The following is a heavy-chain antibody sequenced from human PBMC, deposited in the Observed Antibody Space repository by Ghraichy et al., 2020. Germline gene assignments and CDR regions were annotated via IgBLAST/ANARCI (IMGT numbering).Heavy chain of an antibody. CDR1: GFTFSSYW. V-gene: IGHV3-7*01. CDR2: IKQDGSEK. D-gene: IGHD5-24*01. Sequence: GESLNISCAASGFTFSSYWMSWVRQAPGKGLEWVANIKQDGSEKYYVDSVKGRFTISRDNAKNSLYLQMNSLRAEDTAVYYCARVGQGWLQWTLDYWGQGTLVTVSS. J-gene: IGHJ4*02. CDR3: ARVGQGWLQWTLDY.